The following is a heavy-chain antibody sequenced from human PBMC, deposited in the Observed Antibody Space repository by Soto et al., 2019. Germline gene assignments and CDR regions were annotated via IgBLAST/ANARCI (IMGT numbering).Heavy chain of an antibody. Sequence: SETLSLTCTVSGSSISSYYWSWIRQPPGKGLEWIGYIYYSGSTNYTPSLMRRVTLSVDTSKNQCTLKPSSVTAADTAVYYCARQNYYSLTSYYNWFGPWGQEPRVTIAS. V-gene: IGHV4-59*01. J-gene: IGHJ5*02. CDR1: GSSISSYY. CDR3: ARQNYYSLTSYYNWFGP. CDR2: IYYSGST. D-gene: IGHD3-9*01.